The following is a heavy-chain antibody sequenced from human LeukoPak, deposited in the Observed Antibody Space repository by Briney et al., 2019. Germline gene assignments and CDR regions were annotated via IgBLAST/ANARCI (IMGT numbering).Heavy chain of an antibody. J-gene: IGHJ4*02. V-gene: IGHV4-30-4*01. CDR2: IYYSGST. Sequence: SETLSLTCTVSGGSISSGDYYWSWIRQAPGKGLEWIGYIYYSGSTYYNPSLKSRVTISVDTSKNQFSLKLSSVTAADTAVYYCARGRFGELQPFDYWGQGTLVTVSS. CDR1: GGSISSGDYY. D-gene: IGHD3-10*01. CDR3: ARGRFGELQPFDY.